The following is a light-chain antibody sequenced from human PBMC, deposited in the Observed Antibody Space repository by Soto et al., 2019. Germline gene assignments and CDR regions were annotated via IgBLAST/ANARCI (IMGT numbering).Light chain of an antibody. CDR2: GAS. J-gene: IGKJ1*01. CDR1: QSINSGN. V-gene: IGKV3-20*01. CDR3: QQYGSSPT. Sequence: EIVVTQSPGTLSLSPGERATLSCRASQSINSGNLAWYQQKPGQAPRLLVYGASSRATGIPDRFSGSGSGTDFTLTISRLEPEDFAVYYCQQYGSSPTFGQGTKVEIK.